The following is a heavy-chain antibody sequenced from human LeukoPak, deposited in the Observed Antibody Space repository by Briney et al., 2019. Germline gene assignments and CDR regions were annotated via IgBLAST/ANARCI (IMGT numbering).Heavy chain of an antibody. J-gene: IGHJ6*03. CDR3: ARDRPDIVVVPAAIYEYYYYMDV. D-gene: IGHD2-2*02. V-gene: IGHV3-7*01. CDR1: GFTFSSYW. CDR2: IKQDGSEK. Sequence: GGSLRLSCAASGFTFSSYWMSWVRQAPGKGLEWVANIKQDGSEKYYVDSAKGRFTISRDNAENSLYLQMNSLRAEDTAVYYCARDRPDIVVVPAAIYEYYYYMDVWGKGTTVTVSS.